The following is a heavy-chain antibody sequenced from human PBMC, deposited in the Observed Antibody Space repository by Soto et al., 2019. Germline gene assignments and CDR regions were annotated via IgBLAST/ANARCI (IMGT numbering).Heavy chain of an antibody. CDR1: QFTFNNYV. V-gene: IGHV3-23*01. D-gene: IGHD6-19*01. CDR2: ISASGDAT. J-gene: IGHJ4*02. Sequence: GGSLRLSCAASQFTFNNYVMAWVRQAQGKGLQWISSISASGDATYYADSLMGRLTISRDNSESTLYLQMNSLRTEDPALYYCAKRGASTGWCWCTWGPGTLCTVCS. CDR3: AKRGASTGWCWCT.